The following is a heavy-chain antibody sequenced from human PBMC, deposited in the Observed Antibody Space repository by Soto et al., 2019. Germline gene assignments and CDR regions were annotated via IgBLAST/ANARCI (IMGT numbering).Heavy chain of an antibody. J-gene: IGHJ6*03. Sequence: SETLSLTCTVSGGSISSYYWSWIRQPPGKGLEWIGYIYYSGSTNYNPSLKSRVTISVDTSKNQFSLKLSSVIAADTAVYYCARHVRPITIFGVVNTSDYMDVWGKGTTVTVSS. D-gene: IGHD3-3*01. CDR3: ARHVRPITIFGVVNTSDYMDV. CDR2: IYYSGST. V-gene: IGHV4-59*08. CDR1: GGSISSYY.